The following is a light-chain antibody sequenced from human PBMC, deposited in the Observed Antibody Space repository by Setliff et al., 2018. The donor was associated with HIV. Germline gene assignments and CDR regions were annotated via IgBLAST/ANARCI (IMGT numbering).Light chain of an antibody. J-gene: IGLJ1*01. CDR3: SSYTSSHTYL. Sequence: QSVLTQPPSVSGSPGQSVTISCTETNSDIGSYNRVSWYQQPPGTAPKLIFYEVNYRPSGVPNRFSGSSSGNTASLTISGLQAEDEADYYCSSYTSSHTYLFGSGTKVTVL. V-gene: IGLV2-18*02. CDR1: NSDIGSYNR. CDR2: EVN.